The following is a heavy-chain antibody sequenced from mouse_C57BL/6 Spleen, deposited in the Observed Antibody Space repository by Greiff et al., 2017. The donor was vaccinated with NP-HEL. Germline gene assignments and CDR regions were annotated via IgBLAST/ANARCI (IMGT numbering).Heavy chain of an antibody. CDR2: IRNKANGYTT. Sequence: EVQRVESGGGLVQPGGSLSLSCAASGFTFTDYYMSWVRQPPGKALEWLGFIRNKANGYTTEYSASVKGRFTISRDNSQSILYLQMNALRAEDSATYYCARYMGDAYYDFDYWGQGTTLTVSS. D-gene: IGHD2-3*01. J-gene: IGHJ2*01. V-gene: IGHV7-3*01. CDR3: ARYMGDAYYDFDY. CDR1: GFTFTDYY.